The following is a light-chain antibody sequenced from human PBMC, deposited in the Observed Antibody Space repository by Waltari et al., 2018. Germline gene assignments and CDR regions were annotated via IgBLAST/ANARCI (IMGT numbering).Light chain of an antibody. Sequence: DVQMTQSPSTLSASVGDRVTITDRASQIISNLLAWYQQKPGKAPKLLIYKASSLESGVPSRFSGSGSGTEFTLTISSLQPDDFATYYCQQYNNYRTFGQGTKVEIK. J-gene: IGKJ1*01. V-gene: IGKV1-5*03. CDR1: QIISNL. CDR2: KAS. CDR3: QQYNNYRT.